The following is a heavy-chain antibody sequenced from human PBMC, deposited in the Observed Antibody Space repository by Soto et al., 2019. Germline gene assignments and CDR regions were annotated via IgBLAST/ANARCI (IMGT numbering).Heavy chain of an antibody. D-gene: IGHD6-19*01. CDR1: VYTFTGYY. CDR3: ARDRRLYSSGWYGGYYYGMDV. Sequence: ASVKVSCKASVYTFTGYYMHWVRQAPGQGLEWMGWINPNSGGTNYAQKFQGWVTMTRDTSISTAYMELSRLRSDDTAVYYCARDRRLYSSGWYGGYYYGMDVWGQGTTVTVSS. V-gene: IGHV1-2*04. CDR2: INPNSGGT. J-gene: IGHJ6*02.